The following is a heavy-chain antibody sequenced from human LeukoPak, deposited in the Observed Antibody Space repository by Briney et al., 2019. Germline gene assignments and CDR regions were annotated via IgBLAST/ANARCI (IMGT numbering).Heavy chain of an antibody. V-gene: IGHV1-69*04. D-gene: IGHD2-2*01. Sequence: SVKVSCKASGGTFSSYAINWVRQAPGQGLEWMGRIIPMLGTVNYAQKLQGRVTMTTDTSTRTAYMELRSLRSDDTAVYYCAREWKYCRSTSCGYYFDYWGQGTLVTVS. CDR1: GGTFSSYA. CDR3: AREWKYCRSTSCGYYFDY. CDR2: IIPMLGTV. J-gene: IGHJ4*02.